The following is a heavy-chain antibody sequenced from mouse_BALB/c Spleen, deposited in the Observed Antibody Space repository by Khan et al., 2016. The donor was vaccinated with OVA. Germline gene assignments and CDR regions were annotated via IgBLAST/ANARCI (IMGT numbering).Heavy chain of an antibody. V-gene: IGHV3-2*02. CDR3: ARTARIKY. J-gene: IGHJ2*01. CDR2: ISYSGST. CDR1: GYSITSGYG. D-gene: IGHD1-2*01. Sequence: EVQLQESGPGLVKPSQSLSLTCTVTGYSITSGYGWNWIRQFPGHKLEWMGYISYSGSTNYNPSLKSRISITRDTSKNQFFLQLNSVTTEDTATXYCARTARIKYWGQGTTLTVSS.